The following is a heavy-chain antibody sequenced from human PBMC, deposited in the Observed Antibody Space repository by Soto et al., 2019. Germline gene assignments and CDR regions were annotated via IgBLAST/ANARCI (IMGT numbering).Heavy chain of an antibody. CDR3: ARETTVTGDYHYYMDV. CDR1: GFIFSVYG. J-gene: IGHJ6*03. D-gene: IGHD4-17*01. CDR2: IWYDGSNK. Sequence: GGSLRLSCAASGFIFSVYGMHWVRQAPGKGLEWVAVIWYDGSNKYYADSVKGRFTISRDDSKNTLYLQMNSLRAEDTAVYYCARETTVTGDYHYYMDVWGKGTTVTVSS. V-gene: IGHV3-33*01.